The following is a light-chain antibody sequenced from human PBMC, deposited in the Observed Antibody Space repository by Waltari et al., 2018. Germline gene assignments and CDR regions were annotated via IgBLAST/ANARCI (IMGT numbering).Light chain of an antibody. CDR2: LGS. CDR1: ESLLHRNGYTY. J-gene: IGKJ4*01. CDR3: MQALQSPPA. Sequence: DIVMTQSPLSLPVTPGEPASISCRSSESLLHRNGYTYLDWYLQKPGQSPQLLIYLGSNRASGVPDRFSGTGSGTDFTLKISRVEAEDVGVYYCMQALQSPPAFGGWTKVEIK. V-gene: IGKV2-28*01.